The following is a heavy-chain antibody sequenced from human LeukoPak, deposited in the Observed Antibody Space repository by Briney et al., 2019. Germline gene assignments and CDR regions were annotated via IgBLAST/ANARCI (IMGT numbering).Heavy chain of an antibody. V-gene: IGHV4-34*01. D-gene: IGHD3-3*01. CDR2: INHSGST. J-gene: IGHJ4*02. Sequence: KPSETLSLTCAVYGGSFSGYNWSWIRQPPGKGLEWIGEINHSGSTNYNPSLKSRVTISVDTSKNQFSLKLSSVTAADTAVYYCARVGPLWSGPFDYWGQGTLVTVSS. CDR3: ARVGPLWSGPFDY. CDR1: GGSFSGYN.